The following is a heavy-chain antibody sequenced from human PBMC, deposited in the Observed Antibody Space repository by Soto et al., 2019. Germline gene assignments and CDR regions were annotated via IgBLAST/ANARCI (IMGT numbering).Heavy chain of an antibody. V-gene: IGHV4-34*01. CDR3: ARPLRLNWGVSNYGMDV. CDR1: GGSFTGYY. J-gene: IGHJ6*02. Sequence: KPSQTLSLTCAVDGGSFTGYYWSWIRQPQGKGLEWIGEINQSGSTNYNPSLKSRVTISVDTSKNQFSLMLSSVTAADTAVYYCARPLRLNWGVSNYGMDVWGQGTTVTVSS. CDR2: INQSGST. D-gene: IGHD7-27*01.